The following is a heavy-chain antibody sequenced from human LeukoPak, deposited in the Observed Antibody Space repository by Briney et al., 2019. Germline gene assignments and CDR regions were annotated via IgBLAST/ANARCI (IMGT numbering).Heavy chain of an antibody. Sequence: PSETLSLTCTVSGGSISSYYWSWIRQPPGKGLEWIGYIYYSGSTNYNPSLKSRVTISIDTSKMQFSLKLSSVTAADTAVYYCARRVATTGIYAFDIWGQGTMITVSS. J-gene: IGHJ3*02. CDR2: IYYSGST. V-gene: IGHV4-59*01. CDR3: ARRVATTGIYAFDI. D-gene: IGHD1-1*01. CDR1: GGSISSYY.